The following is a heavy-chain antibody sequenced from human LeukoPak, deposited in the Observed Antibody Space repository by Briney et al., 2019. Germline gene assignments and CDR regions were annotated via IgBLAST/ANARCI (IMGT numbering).Heavy chain of an antibody. CDR2: ISGSGGST. CDR3: ARDLFGGDSLVYYYYGMDV. D-gene: IGHD4-23*01. J-gene: IGHJ6*02. V-gene: IGHV3-23*01. CDR1: GFTFSSYT. Sequence: GGSLRLSCAASGFTFSSYTMSWVRQAPGKGLEWVSAISGSGGSTYYTDSVKGRFTISRDNSKNTLYLQMNSLRAEDTAVYYCARDLFGGDSLVYYYYGMDVWGQGTTVTVSS.